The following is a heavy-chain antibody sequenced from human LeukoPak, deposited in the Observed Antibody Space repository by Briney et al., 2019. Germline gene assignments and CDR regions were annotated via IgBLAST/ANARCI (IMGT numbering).Heavy chain of an antibody. CDR1: GGSISSGSYY. J-gene: IGHJ2*01. CDR2: IYTSGST. V-gene: IGHV4-61*02. Sequence: SETLSLTCTVSGGSISSGSYYWSWIRQLAGKGLEWVGRIYTSGSTNYNPSFKSRVTTSVDTSKTQFSLKLSSVTARNPATTNCAMFYKNGARIDLWGRGSLVTVSS. CDR3: AMFYKNGARIDL. D-gene: IGHD2-8*01.